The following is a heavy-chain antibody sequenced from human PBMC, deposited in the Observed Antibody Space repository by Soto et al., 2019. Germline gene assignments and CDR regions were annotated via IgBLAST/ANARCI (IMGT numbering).Heavy chain of an antibody. D-gene: IGHD4-17*01. V-gene: IGHV4-31*03. Sequence: QVQLQESGPGLVKPSQTLSLTCTVSGGSISSGGYYWSWIRQHPGKGREWIGYLYYSGSTYYNPSLKSRVTISVDSSKNQFSLKLSSVTAADTAVYYCAGVTSLPDYGDYLNWGQGTLVTVSS. CDR1: GGSISSGGYY. CDR2: LYYSGST. J-gene: IGHJ4*02. CDR3: AGVTSLPDYGDYLN.